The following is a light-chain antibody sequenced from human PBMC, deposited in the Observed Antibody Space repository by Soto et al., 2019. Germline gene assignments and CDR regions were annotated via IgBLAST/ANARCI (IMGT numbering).Light chain of an antibody. CDR1: QSVGKS. CDR2: GAS. Sequence: EIVLTQSPGTLSLSPGERATLSCRASQSVGKSLAWYQQKPGQAPRLLIYGASTRATGIPDRFSGSGSGTDFTLPISRLEPEVFAVYYSQQYGGSPRTFGQGTKV. V-gene: IGKV3-20*01. CDR3: QQYGGSPRT. J-gene: IGKJ1*01.